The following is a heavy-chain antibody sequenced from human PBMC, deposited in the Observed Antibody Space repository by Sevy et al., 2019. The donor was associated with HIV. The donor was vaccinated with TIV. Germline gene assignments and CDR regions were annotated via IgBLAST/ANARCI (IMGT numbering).Heavy chain of an antibody. CDR1: GGSISDYY. CDR3: ARGIYSYGYWREFDY. D-gene: IGHD5-18*01. J-gene: IGHJ4*02. V-gene: IGHV4-59*01. Sequence: SETPLTCTVSGGSISDYYWNWIRQPPGKGLEWIGYIYYNGITNYNPSLKSRVTISVDTSNNQFSLKLTSVTAADTAVYYCARGIYSYGYWREFDYWGQGTLVTVSS. CDR2: IYYNGIT.